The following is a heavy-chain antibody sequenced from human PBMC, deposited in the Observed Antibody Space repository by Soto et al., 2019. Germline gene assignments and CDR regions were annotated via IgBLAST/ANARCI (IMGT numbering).Heavy chain of an antibody. D-gene: IGHD1-26*01. CDR2: IYPGDSDT. CDR1: GYSFTNYW. CDR3: ARRRSGEPVSPDAFDI. J-gene: IGHJ3*02. V-gene: IGHV5-51*01. Sequence: GESLKISCKGSGYSFTNYWIAWVRQMPGKGLELMGIIYPGDSDTRYSPSFQGQVTISVDKSISTAYLQWSSLKASDTAMYYCARRRSGEPVSPDAFDIWGQGTMVTVSS.